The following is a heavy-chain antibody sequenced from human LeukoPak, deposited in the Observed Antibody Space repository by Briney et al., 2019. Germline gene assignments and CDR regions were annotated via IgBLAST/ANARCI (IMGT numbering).Heavy chain of an antibody. V-gene: IGHV1-69*13. Sequence: GASVKVSCKASGGTFSSYAITWVRQAPGQGLEWMGGIIPLFGTPNYAQKFQGRVTITADESTSTAYMELSRLTSDDTAVYYCARDGHGGNSFDYWGQGTLVTVSS. J-gene: IGHJ4*02. CDR2: IIPLFGTP. D-gene: IGHD4-23*01. CDR1: GGTFSSYA. CDR3: ARDGHGGNSFDY.